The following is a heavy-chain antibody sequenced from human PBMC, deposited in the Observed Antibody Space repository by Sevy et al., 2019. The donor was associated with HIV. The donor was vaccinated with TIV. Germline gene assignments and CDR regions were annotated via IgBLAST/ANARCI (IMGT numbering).Heavy chain of an antibody. CDR2: MNPNSGNT. CDR3: ARIHRAYCGGDCYYNWFDP. D-gene: IGHD2-21*02. V-gene: IGHV1-8*01. Sequence: ASVKVSCKASGYTFTSYDINWVRQATGQGLEWMEWMNPNSGNTGYAQKFQGRVTMTRNTSISTAYMELSSLRSEDTAVYYCARIHRAYCGGDCYYNWFDPWGQGTLVTVSS. CDR1: GYTFTSYD. J-gene: IGHJ5*02.